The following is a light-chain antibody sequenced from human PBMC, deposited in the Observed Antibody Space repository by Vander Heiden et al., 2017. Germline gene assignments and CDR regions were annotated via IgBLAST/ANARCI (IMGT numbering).Light chain of an antibody. CDR2: DVT. V-gene: IGLV2-8*01. J-gene: IGLJ3*02. CDR3: TSYAGNKRVV. CDR1: SSDIGRYSF. Sequence: QSALTQPPSPSGSPGQSVTISCTGTSSDIGRYSFVSWYQQHPGKAPKLILYDVTERPSGVPDRFSGSKSGNTASLSVSGLQVEDEADYYCTSYAGNKRVVFGGGTKLTVL.